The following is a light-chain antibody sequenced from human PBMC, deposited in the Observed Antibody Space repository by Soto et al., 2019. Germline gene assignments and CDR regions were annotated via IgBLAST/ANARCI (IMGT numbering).Light chain of an antibody. CDR2: GAS. CDR1: QSVSSN. CDR3: QQYNNWFGT. V-gene: IGKV3-15*01. J-gene: IGKJ1*01. Sequence: EIVMTQSPATLSLSPGERATLSCRASQSVSSNLAWYQQKPGQAPRLLIYGASTRATGIPARFSGSGSGTEFTLTISSLQSEDFAVYYCQQYNNWFGTFGQGTKVDIK.